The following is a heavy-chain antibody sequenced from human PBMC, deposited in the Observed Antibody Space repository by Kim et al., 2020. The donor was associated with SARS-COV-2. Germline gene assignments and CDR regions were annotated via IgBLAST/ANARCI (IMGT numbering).Heavy chain of an antibody. CDR1: GFTLSGST. J-gene: IGHJ3*01. CDR3: TRVNPIAGGWDIAF. Sequence: GGSLRLSCAASGFTLSGSTVHWVRQASGKGLEWVCRIRSKANSYATAYAASVKNRITIARADKKNTAYLQMNSLKTEDTAVYYCTRVNPIAGGWDIAF. D-gene: IGHD6-19*01. V-gene: IGHV3-73*01. CDR2: IRSKANSYAT.